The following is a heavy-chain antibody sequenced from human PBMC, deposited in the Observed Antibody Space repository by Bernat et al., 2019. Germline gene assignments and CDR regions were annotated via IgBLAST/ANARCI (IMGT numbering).Heavy chain of an antibody. J-gene: IGHJ5*02. CDR1: GFTLSDYD. CDR2: ISSDGSTT. Sequence: VQLVESGGGVVQPGGSLRLSCAASGFTLSDYDMHWVRQAPGKGLVWVSRISSDGSTTSYADSVKGRFTISRDNAKNTLFLQMNSLSAEDTAVYFCAREGADTPYNWFDPWGQGTLVTVSS. CDR3: AREGADTPYNWFDP. D-gene: IGHD5-18*01. V-gene: IGHV3-74*01.